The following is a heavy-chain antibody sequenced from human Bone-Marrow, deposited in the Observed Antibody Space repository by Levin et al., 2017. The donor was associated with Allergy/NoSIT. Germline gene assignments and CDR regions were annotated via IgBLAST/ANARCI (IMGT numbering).Heavy chain of an antibody. CDR2: ISSSTDYV. CDR1: GFTFRSFS. CDR3: ASETYYYDRSGPAEMDY. D-gene: IGHD3-22*01. Sequence: GGSLRLSCVASGFTFRSFSMNWVRQAPGKGLEWVSFISSSTDYVYYADSVRGRFTISRDNARNSLYLQMDRLRAEDTAVYYCASETYYYDRSGPAEMDYWGQGTLVTVSP. J-gene: IGHJ4*02. V-gene: IGHV3-21*01.